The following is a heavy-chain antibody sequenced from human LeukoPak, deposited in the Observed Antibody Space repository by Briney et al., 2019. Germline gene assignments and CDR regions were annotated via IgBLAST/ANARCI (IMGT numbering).Heavy chain of an antibody. J-gene: IGHJ4*02. CDR3: ARGYSGSYGRFDY. Sequence: SETLSLTCTVSGGSISSYYWSWIRQPPGKGLEWIGYIYYSGSTNYNPSLKSRVTISVDTSKNQFSLKLSSVTAADTAVYYCARGYSGSYGRFDYWGQRTLVTVSS. V-gene: IGHV4-59*01. CDR1: GGSISSYY. D-gene: IGHD1-26*01. CDR2: IYYSGST.